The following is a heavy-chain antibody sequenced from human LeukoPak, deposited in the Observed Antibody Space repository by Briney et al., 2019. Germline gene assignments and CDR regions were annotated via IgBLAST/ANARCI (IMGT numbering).Heavy chain of an antibody. CDR3: ARDYVDTAMALNDY. CDR2: ISAYNGNT. CDR1: GYTFTSYG. D-gene: IGHD5-18*01. V-gene: IGHV1-18*01. J-gene: IGHJ4*02. Sequence: ASVKVSCKASGYTFTSYGISWVRQAPGQGLEWTGWISAYNGNTNYAQKLQGRVTMTTDTSTSTAYMELRSLRSDDTAVYYCARDYVDTAMALNDYWGQGTLVTVSS.